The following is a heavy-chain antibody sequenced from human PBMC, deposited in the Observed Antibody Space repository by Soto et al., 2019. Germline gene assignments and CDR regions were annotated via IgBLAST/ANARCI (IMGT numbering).Heavy chain of an antibody. Sequence: GGSLRLSCAASGFTFSDYYMSWIRQAPGQGLEWVSYISSSSSYTNYADSVKGRFTISRDNAKNSLYLQMNSLRAEDTAVYYCARATYCSSTSCYPPYYFDYWGQGTLVTVSS. V-gene: IGHV3-11*06. CDR1: GFTFSDYY. CDR3: ARATYCSSTSCYPPYYFDY. D-gene: IGHD2-2*01. CDR2: ISSSSSYT. J-gene: IGHJ4*02.